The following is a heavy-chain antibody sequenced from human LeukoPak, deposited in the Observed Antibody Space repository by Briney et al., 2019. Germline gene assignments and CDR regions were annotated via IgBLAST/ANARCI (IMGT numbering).Heavy chain of an antibody. D-gene: IGHD6-13*01. J-gene: IGHJ4*02. Sequence: ASVKVSCKASGGTFSNYAISWVRQAPGQGLEWMGRIIPILGIANYAQKFQGRVTITADKSTSTAYMELSSLRSEDTAVYYCARDRDIWQQLLDYWGQGTLDTVSS. CDR3: ARDRDIWQQLLDY. CDR2: IIPILGIA. CDR1: GGTFSNYA. V-gene: IGHV1-69*04.